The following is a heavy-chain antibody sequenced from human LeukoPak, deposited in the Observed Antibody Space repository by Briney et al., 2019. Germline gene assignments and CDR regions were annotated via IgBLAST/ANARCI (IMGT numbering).Heavy chain of an antibody. CDR2: IWPDGSKK. CDR3: ARDSYYDGGGYLGN. CDR1: GFTFSTYG. J-gene: IGHJ4*02. V-gene: IGHV3-33*01. D-gene: IGHD3-22*01. Sequence: GGSLRLSCAGSGFTFSTYGMHRVRQAPGKGLEWVAVIWPDGSKKYYIDSVKGRFTISRDNPKNTLYLQMISLRAEDTAVYYCARDSYYDGGGYLGNWGQGTLVTVSS.